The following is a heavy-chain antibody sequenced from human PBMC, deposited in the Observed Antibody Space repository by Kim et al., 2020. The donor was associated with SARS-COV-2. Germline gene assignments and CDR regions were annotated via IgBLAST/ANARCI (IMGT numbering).Heavy chain of an antibody. CDR2: TKPFSGIS. J-gene: IGHJ4*02. Sequence: ASVKVSCKSSGYTFTNYDINWVRHAPGQGLEWVGWTKPFSGISGSAQKFQGRVTMTTDTSINTAYMELSSLRSDDTAVYYCARSQYSYGMLDYWGQGSPVTVSS. V-gene: IGHV1-8*01. CDR3: ARSQYSYGMLDY. CDR1: GYTFTNYD. D-gene: IGHD5-18*01.